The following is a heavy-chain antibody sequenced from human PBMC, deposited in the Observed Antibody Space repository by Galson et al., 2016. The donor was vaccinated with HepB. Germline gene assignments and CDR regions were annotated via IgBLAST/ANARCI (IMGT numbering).Heavy chain of an antibody. CDR3: ARVLGHLSPKKKAWDKHFDT. CDR2: INPRTGGT. J-gene: IGHJ4*02. Sequence: SVKVSCKASGYTFIDYYIYWVRQAPGQGLEWLGWINPRTGGTDRAQKLQGRVTVTRDTSIGTVYMELNSLISDDTAVYYCARVLGHLSPKKKAWDKHFDTWGQGTLVTVSS. CDR1: GYTFIDYY. V-gene: IGHV1-2*02. D-gene: IGHD1-26*01.